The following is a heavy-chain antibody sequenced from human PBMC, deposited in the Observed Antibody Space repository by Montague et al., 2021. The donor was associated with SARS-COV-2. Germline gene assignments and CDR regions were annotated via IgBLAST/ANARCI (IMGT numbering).Heavy chain of an antibody. CDR2: INYSGST. CDR1: GDSMNNYY. J-gene: IGHJ4*02. D-gene: IGHD6-13*01. Sequence: SETLSLTCTVSGDSMNNYYWGWIRQPPGKGLEWIGYINYSGSTHYNPSLQSRVTLSKDTSKNQFSLRLTSVTAADTAMYFCARAPIYRSSWYAYLDYWGQGTLVTVSS. V-gene: IGHV4-59*01. CDR3: ARAPIYRSSWYAYLDY.